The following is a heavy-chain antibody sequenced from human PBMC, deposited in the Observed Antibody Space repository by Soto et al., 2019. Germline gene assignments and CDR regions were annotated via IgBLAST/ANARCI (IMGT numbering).Heavy chain of an antibody. J-gene: IGHJ4*02. CDR3: VRDLALMADY. D-gene: IGHD3-16*01. Sequence: GGSLRLSCVASGFNLSTYGIYWVRQAPGKGLQWVAQILYDGSKKHYADSVRGRFTITRDNSKNTVYLQMDSLRVDDTAMYYCVRDLALMADYWGQGTLVTVSS. CDR2: ILYDGSKK. CDR1: GFNLSTYG. V-gene: IGHV3-30*03.